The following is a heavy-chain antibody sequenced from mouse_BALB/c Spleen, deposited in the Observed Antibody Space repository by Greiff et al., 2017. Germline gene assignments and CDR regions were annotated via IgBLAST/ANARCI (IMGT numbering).Heavy chain of an antibody. V-gene: IGHV3-2*02. CDR2: ISYSGST. CDR1: GYSITSDYA. D-gene: IGHD2-4*01. Sequence: EVQLQESGPGLVKPSQSLSLTCTVTGYSITSDYAWNWIRQFPGNKLEWMGYISYSGSTSYNPSLKSRISITRDTSKNQFFLQLNSVTTEDTATYYCARGDYAYWGQGTTLTVSS. J-gene: IGHJ2*01. CDR3: ARGDYAY.